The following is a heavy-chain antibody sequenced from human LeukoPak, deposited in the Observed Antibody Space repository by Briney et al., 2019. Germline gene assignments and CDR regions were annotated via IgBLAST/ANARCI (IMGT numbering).Heavy chain of an antibody. J-gene: IGHJ4*02. CDR3: ARGRGITIFGVVISPNFDY. CDR1: GGSFSGYY. V-gene: IGHV4-34*01. CDR2: INHSGRT. Sequence: PSETLSLNCAVYGGSFSGYYWSWLRQPPGQGLEWIVEINHSGRTNYNPSLKSRVTISVDTSKSQCSLKLSSVPAADTAVYYWARGRGITIFGVVISPNFDYWGQGTLVTVSS. D-gene: IGHD3-3*01.